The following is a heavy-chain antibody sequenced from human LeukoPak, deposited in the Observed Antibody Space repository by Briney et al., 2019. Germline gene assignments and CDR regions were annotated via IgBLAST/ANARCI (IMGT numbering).Heavy chain of an antibody. CDR3: ARRRAAAAGKVYGMDV. CDR2: IYSGGST. V-gene: IGHV3-53*01. J-gene: IGHJ6*02. Sequence: GGSLRLSCAASGFTVSSNYMSWVRQAPGKGLEWVSVIYSGGSTYYADSVKGRFTISRDNSKNTLYLQMNSLRAEDTAVYCCARRRAAAAGKVYGMDVWGQGTTVTVSS. CDR1: GFTVSSNY. D-gene: IGHD6-13*01.